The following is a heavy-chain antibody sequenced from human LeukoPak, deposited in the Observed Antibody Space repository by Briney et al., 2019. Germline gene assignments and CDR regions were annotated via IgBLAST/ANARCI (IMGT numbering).Heavy chain of an antibody. V-gene: IGHV3-74*01. Sequence: QPGGSLRLSCAASGFSFSVYWMHWVRQAPGKGPVWVSRIKTDGSITDYADSVKGRFTISRDNAKNTLYLQMNSLRAEDTAVYYCARGVVVVATNWFDPWGQGTLVTVSS. CDR2: IKTDGSIT. J-gene: IGHJ5*02. CDR3: ARGVVVVATNWFDP. D-gene: IGHD2-15*01. CDR1: GFSFSVYW.